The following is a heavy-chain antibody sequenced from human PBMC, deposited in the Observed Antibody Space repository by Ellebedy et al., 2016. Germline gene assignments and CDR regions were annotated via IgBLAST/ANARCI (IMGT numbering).Heavy chain of an antibody. D-gene: IGHD2-15*01. CDR2: IGTAGDP. V-gene: IGHV3-13*05. J-gene: IGHJ4*02. Sequence: GESLKISCAASGFTFSSYDMHWVRQATGKGLEWVSAIGTAGDPYYLGSVMGRFTISRENAKNSFFLQMNSLRAGDTAVYYCAGCSPGNIFENWGQGTLVTVSS. CDR3: AGCSPGNIFEN. CDR1: GFTFSSYD.